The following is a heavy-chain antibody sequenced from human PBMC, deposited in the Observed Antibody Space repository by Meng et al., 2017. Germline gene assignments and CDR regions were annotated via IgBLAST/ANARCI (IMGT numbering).Heavy chain of an antibody. Sequence: QRGLSGCGLRTPRATCTVSCKAFGYTFTCVAMLWVGQAAGQMLDWLGWINAGNGNTKYSKKFQGRVTITRDTSASTAYMELSRLRSEDTAVYYCAGSPLQAPQIDSWGQGTLVTVSS. D-gene: IGHD2-15*01. J-gene: IGHJ4*02. CDR2: INAGNGNT. V-gene: IGHV1-3*01. CDR1: GYTFTCVA. CDR3: AGSPLQAPQIDS.